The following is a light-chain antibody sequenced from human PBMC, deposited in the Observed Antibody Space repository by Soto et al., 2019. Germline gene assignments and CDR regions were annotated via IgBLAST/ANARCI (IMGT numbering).Light chain of an antibody. CDR1: SSDVGGYNY. J-gene: IGLJ1*01. CDR3: SSYTSTNTYV. CDR2: EVS. V-gene: IGLV2-14*01. Sequence: QSALTQPASVSGSPGQSITISCTGTSSDVGGYNYVSWYQQHPGKAPKLMIYEVSNRASGVSTRFSGSKSGNTASLTISGLQAEDEADYYCSSYTSTNTYVFGTETKVTVL.